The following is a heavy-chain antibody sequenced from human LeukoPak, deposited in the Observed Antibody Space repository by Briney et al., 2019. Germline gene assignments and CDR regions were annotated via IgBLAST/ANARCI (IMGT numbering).Heavy chain of an antibody. D-gene: IGHD2/OR15-2a*01. CDR3: ARDFSSVFY. V-gene: IGHV3-23*01. Sequence: PGGSLRLSCAASGFTFSSYAMSWVRQAPGKGLEWVSAISGSGGSTYYADSVKGRFTISRDNAKNSLYLQMNSLRAEDTAVYYCARDFSSVFYWGQGTLVTVSS. CDR2: ISGSGGST. CDR1: GFTFSSYA. J-gene: IGHJ4*02.